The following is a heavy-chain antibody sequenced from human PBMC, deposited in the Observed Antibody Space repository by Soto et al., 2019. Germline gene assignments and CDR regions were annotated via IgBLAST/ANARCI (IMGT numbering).Heavy chain of an antibody. CDR3: AKDRIHLWSFDY. D-gene: IGHD5-18*01. CDR1: GFSFSDYG. Sequence: GGSLRLSCAASGFSFSDYGIHWVRQAPGKGLEWVAFMSNDGNNMYYSDSVEGRFIISRDNSENTVSLQMNSLRAEDTAVYYCAKDRIHLWSFDYWGQGTLVTV. V-gene: IGHV3-30*18. CDR2: MSNDGNNM. J-gene: IGHJ4*02.